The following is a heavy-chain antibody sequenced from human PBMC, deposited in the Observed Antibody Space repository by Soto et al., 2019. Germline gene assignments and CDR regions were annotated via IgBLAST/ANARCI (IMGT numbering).Heavy chain of an antibody. V-gene: IGHV5-51*01. CDR2: IYPGDSDT. CDR1: GYSFTTYW. J-gene: IGHJ6*02. D-gene: IGHD6-13*01. CDR3: ARQAAAGKYYYAMDV. Sequence: EVQLVQSGAEVKKPGESLKISCKGSGYSFTTYWIGWVRQMPGKGLEGMVIIYPGDSDTRYSPSFQGQVTISADKSIXTTYLQWSSLKASDTAIYYCARQAAAGKYYYAMDVWGQGTTVTVSS.